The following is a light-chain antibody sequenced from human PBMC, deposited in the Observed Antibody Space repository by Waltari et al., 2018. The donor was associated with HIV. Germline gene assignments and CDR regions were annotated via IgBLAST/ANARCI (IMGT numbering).Light chain of an antibody. J-gene: IGLJ2*01. Sequence: SAVTQPASVSGLPGQSLTISCPGADSDFGLYNFVSWYQQHPGTLPRLILYDVDSRASGISHRFSGSMSGHTASLNISGLRAEDEAHYYCASFTGDHTLLFGGGTKVTVL. CDR1: DSDFGLYNF. CDR2: DVD. CDR3: ASFTGDHTLL. V-gene: IGLV2-14*03.